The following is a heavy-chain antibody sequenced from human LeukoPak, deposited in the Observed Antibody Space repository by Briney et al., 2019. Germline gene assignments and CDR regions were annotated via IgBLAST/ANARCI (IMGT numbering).Heavy chain of an antibody. CDR2: ISGSGSST. Sequence: PGGSLRLSCAASGFTFSSYAMSWVRQAPGKGLEWVSAISGSGSSTYYADSVKGRFTISRDNSKSTLYLQMNSLRAEDTAVYYCAKDMRRVTTYDAFDIWGQGTMVTVSS. CDR1: GFTFSSYA. J-gene: IGHJ3*02. D-gene: IGHD4-17*01. CDR3: AKDMRRVTTYDAFDI. V-gene: IGHV3-23*01.